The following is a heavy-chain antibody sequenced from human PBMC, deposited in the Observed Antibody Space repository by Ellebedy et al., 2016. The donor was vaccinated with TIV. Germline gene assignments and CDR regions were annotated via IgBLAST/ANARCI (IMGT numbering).Heavy chain of an antibody. V-gene: IGHV3-33*08. D-gene: IGHD3-10*01. CDR2: IWYDGSNK. CDR3: ASMVPFDY. J-gene: IGHJ4*02. Sequence: GESLKISCAGTGFTFSTYGIHWVRQAPGKGLEWVAVIWYDGSNKKYADSVKGRFTISRDNSKNTDYLQMNSLRVEETAVYYCASMVPFDYWGQGTLVTVSS. CDR1: GFTFSTYG.